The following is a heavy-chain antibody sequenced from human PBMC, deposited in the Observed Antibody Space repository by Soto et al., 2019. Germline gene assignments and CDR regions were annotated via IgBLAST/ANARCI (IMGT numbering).Heavy chain of an antibody. J-gene: IGHJ4*02. CDR1: GDSVSNDNYY. CDR2: IYYSGTT. D-gene: IGHD3-16*01. CDR3: ARSQRGRTAFTFDY. Sequence: SETLSLTCAVSGDSVSNDNYYWSWIRQPPGKWLEWIGYIYYSGTTNYNSYLKSRLSLSVDTSKNQFSLKLASVTAADTAVYFCARSQRGRTAFTFDYWGQGALVTVYS. V-gene: IGHV4-61*01.